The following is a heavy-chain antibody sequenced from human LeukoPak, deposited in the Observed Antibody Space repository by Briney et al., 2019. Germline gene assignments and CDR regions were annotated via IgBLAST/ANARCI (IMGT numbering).Heavy chain of an antibody. V-gene: IGHV3-74*01. J-gene: IGHJ4*02. CDR3: GRDGLDY. CDR1: RFTSSSYW. Sequence: GGSLRLSSAASRFTSSSYWMHWVRQAPREGLVGVLRINCDGSSTSFADRGKGRFTTPRDNAKNTRYLRMSSLRAEDTAVYYGGRDGLDYWGQGTLVTVSS. D-gene: IGHD3-10*01. CDR2: INCDGSST.